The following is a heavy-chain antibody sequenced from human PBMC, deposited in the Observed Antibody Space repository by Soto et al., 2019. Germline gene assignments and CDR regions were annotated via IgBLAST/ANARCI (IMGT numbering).Heavy chain of an antibody. Sequence: SVKVSCKASGGTFSSYAISWVRQAPGQGLEWMGGIIPIFGTANYAQKFQGRVTITADESTSTAYMELSSLRSEDTAVYYCARDGLRDGYNLPYYYYGMDVWGQGTTVTVSS. CDR2: IIPIFGTA. D-gene: IGHD2-21*01. CDR1: GGTFSSYA. J-gene: IGHJ6*02. V-gene: IGHV1-69*13. CDR3: ARDGLRDGYNLPYYYYGMDV.